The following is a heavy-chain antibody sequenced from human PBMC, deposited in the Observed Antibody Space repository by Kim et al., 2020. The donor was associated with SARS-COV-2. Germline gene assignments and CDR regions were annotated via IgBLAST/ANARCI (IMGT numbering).Heavy chain of an antibody. J-gene: IGHJ3*02. CDR1: GYTFTSYG. Sequence: ASVKVSCKASGYTFTSYGISWVRQAPGQGLEWMGWISAYNGNTNYEQKLQGRVTMTTDTSTSTAYMELRSLRSDDTAVYYCARDYYDFWSGYYTDAFDIWGQGTMVTVSS. D-gene: IGHD3-3*01. V-gene: IGHV1-18*01. CDR3: ARDYYDFWSGYYTDAFDI. CDR2: ISAYNGNT.